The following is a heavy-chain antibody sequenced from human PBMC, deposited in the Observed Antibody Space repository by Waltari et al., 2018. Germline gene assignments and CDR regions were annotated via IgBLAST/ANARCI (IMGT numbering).Heavy chain of an antibody. CDR2: INQDGSDT. Sequence: EVHVVESGGGLVQPGGSLRLSSAASGFTFHSLCVSWVRQAPGKGLEGVARINQDGSDTYYVDSVKGRFIISRDNAENSLFLQMSSLSAEDTAVYSCATTLFRTQRGDGVDVWGQGTTVIVSS. V-gene: IGHV3-7*01. CDR3: ATTLFRTQRGDGVDV. J-gene: IGHJ6*02. D-gene: IGHD5-18*01. CDR1: GFTFHSLC.